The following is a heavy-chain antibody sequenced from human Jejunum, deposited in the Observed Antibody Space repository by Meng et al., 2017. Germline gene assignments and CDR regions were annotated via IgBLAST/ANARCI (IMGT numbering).Heavy chain of an antibody. Sequence: GQLVGAGVVLGQPGGSLRLSCAASGFHFRSYWMGWVRQAPGKGLEWVANISPGGSEGYYVDSVKGRFTISRDNAKNSLYLQMNSLRVEDTAVYYCARDAGYGAYDVWGQGTMVTVSS. J-gene: IGHJ3*01. V-gene: IGHV3-7*01. D-gene: IGHD5-18*01. CDR2: ISPGGSEG. CDR3: ARDAGYGAYDV. CDR1: GFHFRSYW.